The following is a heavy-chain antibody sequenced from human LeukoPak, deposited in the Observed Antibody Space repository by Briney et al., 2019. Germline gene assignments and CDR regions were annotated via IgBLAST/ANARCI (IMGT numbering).Heavy chain of an antibody. CDR2: INPKSGGT. D-gene: IGHD3-9*01. CDR1: GYTFTSYA. V-gene: IGHV1-2*02. Sequence: ASVKVSRKASGYTFTSYAMSWVRQAPGQGLEWMGWINPKSGGTNEAQKFHDRVTMTRDTSIRTAYMEVSRLRSDDTAVYYCARSPDILTGENFDYWGQGTLVTVSS. CDR3: ARSPDILTGENFDY. J-gene: IGHJ4*02.